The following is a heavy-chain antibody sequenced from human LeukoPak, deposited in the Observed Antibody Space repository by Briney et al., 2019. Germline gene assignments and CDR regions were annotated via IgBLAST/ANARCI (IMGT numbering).Heavy chain of an antibody. J-gene: IGHJ4*02. D-gene: IGHD3-3*01. V-gene: IGHV4-4*07. CDR3: ARSPYDFWSGSYYFDY. Sequence: SETLSLTCTVSGGSISSYYWSWIRQPAGKGLEWIGRIYTSGSTNYNPSLKSRVTISVDKSKNQLSLKLSSVTAADTAVYYCARSPYDFWSGSYYFDYWGQGTLVTVSS. CDR2: IYTSGST. CDR1: GGSISSYY.